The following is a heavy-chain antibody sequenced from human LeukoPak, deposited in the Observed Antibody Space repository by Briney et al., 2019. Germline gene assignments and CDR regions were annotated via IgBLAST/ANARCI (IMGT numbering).Heavy chain of an antibody. J-gene: IGHJ4*02. D-gene: IGHD3-22*01. Sequence: SETLSLTCTVSGGSISSYYWSWIRQPPGKGLEWIGYIYYSGSTNYNPSLTSRVTISVDTSKNQFSLKLSSVTAADTAVYYCASGYYYDSSGYYHLDYWGQGTLVTVSS. CDR1: GGSISSYY. CDR3: ASGYYYDSSGYYHLDY. CDR2: IYYSGST. V-gene: IGHV4-59*12.